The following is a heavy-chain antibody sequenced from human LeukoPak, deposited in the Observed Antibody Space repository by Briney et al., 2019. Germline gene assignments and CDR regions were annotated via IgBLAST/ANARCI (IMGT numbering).Heavy chain of an antibody. D-gene: IGHD3-16*01. CDR2: IYHSGST. CDR3: ARALNYDYVWGQEGYYFDY. V-gene: IGHV4-38-2*02. J-gene: IGHJ4*02. CDR1: GYSISSGYY. Sequence: SETLSLTCTVSGYSISSGYYWGWIRQPPGNGLEWIGSIYHSGSTYYNPSLKSRVTISVDTSKNQFSLKLSSVTAADTAVYYCARALNYDYVWGQEGYYFDYWGQGTLVTVSS.